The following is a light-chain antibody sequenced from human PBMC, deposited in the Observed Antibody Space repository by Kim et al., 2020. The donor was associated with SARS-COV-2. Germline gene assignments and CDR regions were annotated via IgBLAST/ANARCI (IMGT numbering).Light chain of an antibody. V-gene: IGKV1-33*01. J-gene: IGKJ5*01. Sequence: ASVGDRVTITCRASQDVSNYLDWYQQKPGKAPKLLIYDASNLETGVPSRFSGSGSGTDFTFTISSLEPEDIATYYCQQYDNLPITFGQGTRLEIK. CDR3: QQYDNLPIT. CDR2: DAS. CDR1: QDVSNY.